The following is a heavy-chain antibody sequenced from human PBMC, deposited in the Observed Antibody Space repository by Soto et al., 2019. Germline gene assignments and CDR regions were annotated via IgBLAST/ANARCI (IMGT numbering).Heavy chain of an antibody. CDR2: ISYDGNTQ. V-gene: IGHV3-30*18. CDR1: GFSIYS. J-gene: IGHJ4*02. CDR3: AKVSRPSRISTPDFDY. Sequence: PGGSLRLSCVGSGFSIYSMNWVRQAPGKGLEWVAVISYDGNTQFYGDSVKGRFIVSRDNSRNTLYLQLNNLQAEDTAVYYCAKVSRPSRISTPDFDYWGQGTLVTVSS.